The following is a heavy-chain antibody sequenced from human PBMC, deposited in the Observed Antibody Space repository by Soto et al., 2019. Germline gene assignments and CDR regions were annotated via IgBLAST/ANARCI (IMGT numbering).Heavy chain of an antibody. CDR1: GFTFSSYA. J-gene: IGHJ4*02. D-gene: IGHD6-13*01. Sequence: GGSMRLSCAASGFTFSSYAMSWVRQAPGKGLEWVSAISGSGGSTYYADSVKGRFTISRDNSKNTLYLQMNSLRAEDTAVYYCAKENGYSSSWFEFDYWGQGTLVTVSS. CDR3: AKENGYSSSWFEFDY. V-gene: IGHV3-23*01. CDR2: ISGSGGST.